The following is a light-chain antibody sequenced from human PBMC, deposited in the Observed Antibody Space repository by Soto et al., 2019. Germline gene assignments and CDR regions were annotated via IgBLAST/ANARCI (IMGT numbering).Light chain of an antibody. CDR2: GVT. CDR1: SSDVGAYTY. V-gene: IGLV2-8*01. CDR3: SSYAGSNNYV. Sequence: QSALTQPPSASGSPGQSVTISCTGTSSDVGAYTYVSWYQQHPGKAPKLMIYGVTERPSGVPDRFSGSKSGNTASLTVSGLQTEDEVYYYCSSYAGSNNYVFGTGTKVTVL. J-gene: IGLJ1*01.